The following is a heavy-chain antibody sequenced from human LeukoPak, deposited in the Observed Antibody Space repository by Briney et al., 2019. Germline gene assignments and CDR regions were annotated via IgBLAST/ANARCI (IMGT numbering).Heavy chain of an antibody. J-gene: IGHJ4*02. CDR1: GYSFTSYW. CDR2: IYPGDSDT. D-gene: IGHD3-22*01. Sequence: GESLKISCKGSGYSFTSYWIGWVRQMPGKGMEWMGIIYPGDSDTRYSPSFQGQVTISADKSISTAYLQWSSLKASDTAMYYCARAPVNYYDSSGPFDYWGQGTLVTVSS. CDR3: ARAPVNYYDSSGPFDY. V-gene: IGHV5-51*01.